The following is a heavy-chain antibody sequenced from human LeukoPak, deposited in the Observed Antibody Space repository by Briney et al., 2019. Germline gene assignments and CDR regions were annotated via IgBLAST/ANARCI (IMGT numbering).Heavy chain of an antibody. CDR2: ISYDGSNK. D-gene: IGHD3-10*01. V-gene: IGHV3-30*04. CDR3: AGGYGWGIYGDYYTVRDV. CDR1: GFTFSSYA. J-gene: IGHJ6*04. Sequence: GGSLRLSCAASGFTFSSYAMHWVRQAPGKGLEWVAVISYDGSNKYYADSVKGRFTISRDNSKNTLYLQMNSLRAEDTVVYNFAGGYGWGIYGDYYTVRDVWGKGARVT.